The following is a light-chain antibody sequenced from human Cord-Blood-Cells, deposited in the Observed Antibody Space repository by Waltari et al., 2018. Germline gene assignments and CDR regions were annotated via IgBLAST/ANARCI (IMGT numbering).Light chain of an antibody. J-gene: IGKJ1*01. CDR2: AAS. CDR1: QSISSY. Sequence: IQLTQSPSSLPAPVGDHVTITCRASQSISSYLNWYQQKPGKAPKLLIYAASSLQSGVPSRFSGSGSGTDFTLTISSLQPEDFATYYCQQSYSTPRTFGQGTKVEIK. CDR3: QQSYSTPRT. V-gene: IGKV1-39*01.